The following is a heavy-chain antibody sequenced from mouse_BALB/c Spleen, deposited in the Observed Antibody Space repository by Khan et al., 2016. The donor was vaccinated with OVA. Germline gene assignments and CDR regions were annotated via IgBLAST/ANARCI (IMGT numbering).Heavy chain of an antibody. V-gene: IGHV5-6-5*01. CDR2: ISSGGST. J-gene: IGHJ2*01. Sequence: EVQLQESGGSSVKPGGSLKLSCAVSGFTFSSYVMSWVRQTPEKRLEWVASISSGGSTYYPDSVKGRFTISRDNARNIVNLQMSSLRSEDMAIYYCAREAYRYDEYYFDYWGQGTTLTVSS. D-gene: IGHD2-14*01. CDR1: GFTFSSYV. CDR3: AREAYRYDEYYFDY.